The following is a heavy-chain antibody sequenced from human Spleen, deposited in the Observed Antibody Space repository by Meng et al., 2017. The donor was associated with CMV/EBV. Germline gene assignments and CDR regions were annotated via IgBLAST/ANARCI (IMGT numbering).Heavy chain of an antibody. CDR3: VRDEWGDS. J-gene: IGHJ5*01. CDR2: INWNGGST. CDR1: GFRFDDYG. D-gene: IGHD3-16*01. V-gene: IGHV3-20*04. Sequence: GGSLRLSCVASGFRFDDYGMTWVRQAPGKGLEWVSAINWNGGSTGYADSVRGRFIISRDNAKNSLYLQLNSLRVEDTAVYYCVRDEWGDSWGQGTLVTVSS.